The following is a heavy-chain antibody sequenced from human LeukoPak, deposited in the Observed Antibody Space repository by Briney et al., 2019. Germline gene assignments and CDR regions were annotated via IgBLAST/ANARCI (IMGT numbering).Heavy chain of an antibody. CDR1: GFTFSNYE. CDR2: ISWNSGSI. V-gene: IGHV3-9*01. J-gene: IGHJ5*02. D-gene: IGHD5-18*01. CDR3: AKGIRGYSYAYDL. Sequence: GGSLRLSCAASGFTFSNYEMNWVRQAPGKGLEWVSSISWNSGSIHYADSVKGRFTISRDNAKTSLFLQMNSLRAEDTALYYCAKGIRGYSYAYDLWGQGTLVTVSS.